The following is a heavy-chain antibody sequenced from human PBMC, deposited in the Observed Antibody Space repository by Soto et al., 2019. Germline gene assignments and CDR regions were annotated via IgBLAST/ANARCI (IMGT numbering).Heavy chain of an antibody. CDR1: GYTLTELS. V-gene: IGHV1-24*01. CDR3: ATSHGASGSYFHDAFDI. J-gene: IGHJ3*02. CDR2: FDPEDGET. D-gene: IGHD1-26*01. Sequence: XSVKVSCKVSGYTLTELSMHWVRQAPGKGLEWMGGFDPEDGETIYAQKFQGRVTMTEDTSTDTAYMELGSLRSEDTAVYYCATSHGASGSYFHDAFDIWGQGTMVTVSS.